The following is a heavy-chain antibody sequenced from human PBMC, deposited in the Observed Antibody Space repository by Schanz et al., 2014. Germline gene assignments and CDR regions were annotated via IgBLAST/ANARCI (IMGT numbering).Heavy chain of an antibody. Sequence: EVQLLESGGGLVQPGGSLRLSCAASGFTFGDYVMSWVRQAPGKGLEWVSTIGTSGGTNYAESVKGRFTISRDNSKNTLYLQMNSLRAEDTAVYFCAKIERNEDWGQGTLVTVSS. CDR1: GFTFGDYV. D-gene: IGHD1-1*01. CDR2: IGTSGGT. J-gene: IGHJ4*02. CDR3: AKIERNED. V-gene: IGHV3-23*01.